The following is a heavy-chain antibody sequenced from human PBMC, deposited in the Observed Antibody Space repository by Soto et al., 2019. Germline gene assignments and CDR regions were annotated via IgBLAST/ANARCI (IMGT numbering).Heavy chain of an antibody. CDR3: AHVPFGGINYLPNRGMDV. CDR2: IYWDDDK. CDR1: GFSLSTSGVG. D-gene: IGHD3-16*01. Sequence: QITLKESGPTLVNPTQTLTLTCTFSGFSLSTSGVGVGWIRQAPGKALEWLALIYWDDDKRYSPSLKSRLTITKDTSKNQVVLTMTNMDPVDTATYYCAHVPFGGINYLPNRGMDVWGQGTTVTVSS. J-gene: IGHJ6*02. V-gene: IGHV2-5*02.